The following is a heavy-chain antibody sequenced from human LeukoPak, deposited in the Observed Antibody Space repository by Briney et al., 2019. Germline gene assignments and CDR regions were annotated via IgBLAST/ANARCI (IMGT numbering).Heavy chain of an antibody. J-gene: IGHJ4*02. V-gene: IGHV3-74*03. Sequence: PGGSLRLSCAASGFTFSSYWMHWVRQGPGKGLVWVSRIKSDGSSTTYADSVKGRFTISRDNAKNTLYLQMNSLRAEDTAVYYCARDDGSYKLGYWGQGTLVTVSS. CDR2: IKSDGSST. D-gene: IGHD1-26*01. CDR3: ARDDGSYKLGY. CDR1: GFTFSSYW.